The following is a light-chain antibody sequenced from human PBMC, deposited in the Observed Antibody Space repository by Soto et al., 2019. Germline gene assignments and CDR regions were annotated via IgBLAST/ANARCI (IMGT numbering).Light chain of an antibody. CDR2: GVS. CDR3: QQYGSTPLT. J-gene: IGKJ4*01. Sequence: EIGLTQSPGTLSLSPGGRATLSCRASQSVSRNYVAWYQQKPGQAPRLLIYGVSSRASGIPDRFSGSGSGADFPLSITRLEPEDFALYYCQQYGSTPLTFGGGTKVEIK. CDR1: QSVSRNY. V-gene: IGKV3-20*01.